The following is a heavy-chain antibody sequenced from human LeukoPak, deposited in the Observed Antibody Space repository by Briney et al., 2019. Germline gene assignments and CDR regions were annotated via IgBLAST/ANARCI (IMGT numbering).Heavy chain of an antibody. D-gene: IGHD5-24*01. CDR3: ASDLGRLQFWFDP. Sequence: ASVKVSCKASGYTFTSYYMHWVRQAPGQGLEWMGIINPSGGSTSYAQKFQGRVTMTRDTSTSTVYMELSSLRSENAVVYYCASDLGRLQFWFDPWGQGTLVTVSS. CDR1: GYTFTSYY. V-gene: IGHV1-46*01. J-gene: IGHJ5*02. CDR2: INPSGGST.